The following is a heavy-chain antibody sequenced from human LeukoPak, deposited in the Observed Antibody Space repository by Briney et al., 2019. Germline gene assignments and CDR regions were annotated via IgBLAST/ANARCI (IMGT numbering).Heavy chain of an antibody. CDR2: INPNSGGT. CDR3: ARDLEGYHYGSGNYPQ. Sequence: ASVTVSCKASGYTFTGYYIHWLRQAPGQGLEWMGFINPNSGGTNYAQKFQGRVTMTRDTSTSTAYMELSSLTSDDTAVYYCARDLEGYHYGSGNYPQWGQGTLITVSS. D-gene: IGHD3-10*01. V-gene: IGHV1-2*02. J-gene: IGHJ4*02. CDR1: GYTFTGYY.